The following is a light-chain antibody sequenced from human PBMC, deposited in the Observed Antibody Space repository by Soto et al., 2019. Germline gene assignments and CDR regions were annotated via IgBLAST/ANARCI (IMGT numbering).Light chain of an antibody. V-gene: IGKV3-20*01. CDR3: QQYGNSPWT. CDR1: QSVTSNY. CDR2: GAS. J-gene: IGKJ1*01. Sequence: EIVLTQSPGTLSLSPGERVTLSCRASQSVTSNYLAWYQQRPGQAPRLLIYGASIRATGIPDMFSGGGSGTDFTLTISRLEPEDFAVYYCQQYGNSPWTFGQGTKVEIK.